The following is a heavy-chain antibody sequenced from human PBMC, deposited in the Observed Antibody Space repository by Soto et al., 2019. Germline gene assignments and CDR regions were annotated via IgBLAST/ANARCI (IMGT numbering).Heavy chain of an antibody. CDR3: ARGRYYRP. V-gene: IGHV4-34*01. CDR1: GGSFSGYY. Sequence: LETLSLTCAVYGGSFSGYYWSWIRQPPGNGLEWIGEINNSGSTNYNPSLKSRVTISVDTSKTPFSLKLSSVTAAERAVYYCARGRYYRPWGQGTLVTVSS. D-gene: IGHD1-26*01. CDR2: INNSGST. J-gene: IGHJ5*02.